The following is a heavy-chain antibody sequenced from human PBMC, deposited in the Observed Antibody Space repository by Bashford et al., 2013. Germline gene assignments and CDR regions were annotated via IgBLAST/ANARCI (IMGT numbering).Heavy chain of an antibody. J-gene: IGHJ3*02. CDR3: VRDLDNTNEAFEI. D-gene: IGHD3-22*01. Sequence: VASVKVSCKGSGHTFTGYFMHWVRQAPGQGPEWMGWINPKSGGTNYAQKFQGRVTMTRDTSISTAYMEMSGLRSDDTAVYYCVRDLDNTNEAFEIWGQGTMVTVSS. V-gene: IGHV1-2*02. CDR2: INPKSGGT. CDR1: GHTFTGYF.